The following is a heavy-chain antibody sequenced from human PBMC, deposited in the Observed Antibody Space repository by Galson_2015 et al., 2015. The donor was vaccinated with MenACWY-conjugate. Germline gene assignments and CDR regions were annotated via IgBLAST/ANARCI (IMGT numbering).Heavy chain of an antibody. V-gene: IGHV3-23*01. CDR1: GFTFSDYT. J-gene: IGHJ3*02. CDR2: ITGGGGTT. Sequence: SLRLSCATSGFTFSDYTMGWVRQAPGKGLEWVSTITGGGGTTYYADSVKGRFSTSRDNSKNTLDVRMNSLRVEDTAVYYCAKGVRSVHPSVAFDIWGQGTMVTASS. D-gene: IGHD3-10*01. CDR3: AKGVRSVHPSVAFDI.